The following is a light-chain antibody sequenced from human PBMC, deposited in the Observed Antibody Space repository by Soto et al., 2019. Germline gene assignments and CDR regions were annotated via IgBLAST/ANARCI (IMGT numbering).Light chain of an antibody. Sequence: QSALTQPASVSGSPGQSITISCNGTSSDVGGYNYVSWYQQHPGKAPKLMIYDVSNRPSGVSNRFSGSKSVNTASLTISGLQAEDEADYYCSSYTSSSTYVFGTGTKLTVL. J-gene: IGLJ1*01. CDR2: DVS. CDR3: SSYTSSSTYV. CDR1: SSDVGGYNY. V-gene: IGLV2-14*01.